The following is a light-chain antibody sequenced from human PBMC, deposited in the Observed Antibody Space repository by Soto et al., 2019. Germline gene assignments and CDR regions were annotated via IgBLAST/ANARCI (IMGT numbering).Light chain of an antibody. J-gene: IGKJ4*01. V-gene: IGKV1-33*01. CDR2: DAS. Sequence: DIQMTQSPSSLSASVGDRVTITCQAGQDISNYLNWYQQKPGKAPKLLIYDASNLETGVPSRFSGSGSGTDFILTISSLQPEDIATYYCQQYDNLPLTFGGGTKVDI. CDR1: QDISNY. CDR3: QQYDNLPLT.